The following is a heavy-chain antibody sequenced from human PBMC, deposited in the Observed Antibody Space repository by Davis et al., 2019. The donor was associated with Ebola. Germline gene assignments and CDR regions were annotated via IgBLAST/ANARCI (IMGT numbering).Heavy chain of an antibody. V-gene: IGHV1-18*01. CDR2: ISAYNGNP. J-gene: IGHJ4*02. CDR3: ARGYCSGGSCYSNDY. Sequence: ASVKVSCQASGYTFISYGISWVRHVPGQGLVRIGWISAYNGNPNYAQKLQGRVTMTTDTSTSTAYMELRSLRSDDTAVYYCARGYCSGGSCYSNDYWGQGTLVTVSS. D-gene: IGHD2-15*01. CDR1: GYTFISYG.